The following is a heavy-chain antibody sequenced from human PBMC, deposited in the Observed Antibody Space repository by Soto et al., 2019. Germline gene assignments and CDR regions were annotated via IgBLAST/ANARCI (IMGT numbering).Heavy chain of an antibody. CDR2: ISYDGRDK. CDR1: GFSFSNYA. J-gene: IGHJ4*02. D-gene: IGHD2-2*01. CDR3: ARYCRSTRCYDY. Sequence: GGSLRLSCAASGFSFSNYAMHWARQAPGKGLEWVAVISYDGRDKYYEDSVKGRYTISRDKSKNTLFLQMNSLRAEDTAVYYCARYCRSTRCYDYWGQGTLVTVSS. V-gene: IGHV3-30*03.